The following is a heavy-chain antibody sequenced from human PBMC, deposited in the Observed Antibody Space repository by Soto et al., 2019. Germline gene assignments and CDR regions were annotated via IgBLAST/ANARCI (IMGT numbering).Heavy chain of an antibody. CDR1: GGTFSSYT. CDR3: ARDPVAGISPGDY. D-gene: IGHD6-19*01. V-gene: IGHV1-69*08. CDR2: IIPILGIA. J-gene: IGHJ4*02. Sequence: QVQLVQSGAEVKKPGSSVKVSCKASGGTFSSYTISWVRQAPGQGLEWMGSIIPILGIANYAQKFQGRVTITADKSTSTAYMELSSLRSEDTAVYYCARDPVAGISPGDYWRQGTLVTVSS.